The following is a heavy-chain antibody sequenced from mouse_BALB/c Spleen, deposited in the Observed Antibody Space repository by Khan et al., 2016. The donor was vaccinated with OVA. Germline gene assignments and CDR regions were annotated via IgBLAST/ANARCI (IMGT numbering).Heavy chain of an antibody. V-gene: IGHV9-1*02. CDR2: INTYTGEP. CDR3: ARGASYWYFDV. Sequence: QIQLVQSGPELKKPGETVKISCKASGYTFTNYGMNWVKQAPGKGLKWMGWINTYTGEPTYTDDFKGRFAFSLETSASTAYLQINNLKNEDMATXFCARGASYWYFDVWGAGPRSPSPQ. J-gene: IGHJ1*01. CDR1: GYTFTNYG.